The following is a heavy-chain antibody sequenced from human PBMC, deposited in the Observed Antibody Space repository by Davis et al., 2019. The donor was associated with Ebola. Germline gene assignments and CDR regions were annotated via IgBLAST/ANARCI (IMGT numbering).Heavy chain of an antibody. D-gene: IGHD2-15*01. V-gene: IGHV4-59*08. CDR3: AIQVVGQTRIFDF. J-gene: IGHJ4*02. Sequence: SETLSLTCTVSGGSISYYYWNWIRQAPGKGLEWIGDIYYSGTTNYNPSLKSRVTISVDTSKNQFSLRLTSVTATDTATYYCAIQVVGQTRIFDFWGQGTLVTVSS. CDR1: GGSISYYY. CDR2: IYYSGTT.